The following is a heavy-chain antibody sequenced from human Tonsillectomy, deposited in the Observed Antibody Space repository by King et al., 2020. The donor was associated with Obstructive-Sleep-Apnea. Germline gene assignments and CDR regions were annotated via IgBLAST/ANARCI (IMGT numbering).Heavy chain of an antibody. J-gene: IGHJ3*02. D-gene: IGHD6-13*01. CDR2: IYYSGST. V-gene: IGHV4-30-4*01. Sequence: QLQESGPGLVKPSQTLSLTCTVSGGSISSGDYYWSWIRQPPGKGLEWIGYIYYSGSTYYNPSLKSRVTISVDTSKNQFSLMLSSVTAAETAVYYCARCRLSSSWYDAFDIWGQGTMVTVSS. CDR1: GGSISSGDYY. CDR3: ARCRLSSSWYDAFDI.